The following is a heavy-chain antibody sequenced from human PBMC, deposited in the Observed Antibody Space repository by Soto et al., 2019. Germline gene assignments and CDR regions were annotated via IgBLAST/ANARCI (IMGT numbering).Heavy chain of an antibody. Sequence: QVQLQESGPGLVKPSQTLSLTCTVSGDSINNGDCYWSWLRQLPGKGLEWIGYIYYSGTKYYNPSTKSRVAMSVDTSTNQFSLNLTSVTAADTAVYYCAREKEDDSGDYNAFDIWGQGTVVTVSS. D-gene: IGHD4-17*01. V-gene: IGHV4-31*03. CDR2: IYYSGTK. J-gene: IGHJ3*02. CDR1: GDSINNGDCY. CDR3: AREKEDDSGDYNAFDI.